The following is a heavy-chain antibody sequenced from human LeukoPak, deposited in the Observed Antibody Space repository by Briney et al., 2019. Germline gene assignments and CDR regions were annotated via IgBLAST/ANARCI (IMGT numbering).Heavy chain of an antibody. CDR1: GFTFHSYW. Sequence: GGSLRLSCAASGFTFHSYWMHWVRQAPGKGLVWVSRINGDGTSTYYADSVKGRFTISRDNAKNTLDLQMNSLRVEDTAVYYCARVSYVGLVGYFDYWGQGTLVTVSS. V-gene: IGHV3-74*01. J-gene: IGHJ4*02. CDR3: ARVSYVGLVGYFDY. CDR2: INGDGTST. D-gene: IGHD1-26*01.